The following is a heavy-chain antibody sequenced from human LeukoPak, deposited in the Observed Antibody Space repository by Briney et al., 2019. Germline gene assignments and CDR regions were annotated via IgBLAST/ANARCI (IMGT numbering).Heavy chain of an antibody. J-gene: IGHJ6*03. V-gene: IGHV3-23*01. CDR3: ATRGGIDYSLYYYYMDV. CDR2: ISGSGGST. Sequence: LPGGSLRPSCAASGFTFSSYAMSWVRQAPGKGLQWVSDISGSGGSTYYADSVKGRFTISRDSSKNTLYLQMNSLRAEDTAVYYCATRGGIDYSLYYYYMDVWGKGTTVTVSS. CDR1: GFTFSSYA. D-gene: IGHD4-11*01.